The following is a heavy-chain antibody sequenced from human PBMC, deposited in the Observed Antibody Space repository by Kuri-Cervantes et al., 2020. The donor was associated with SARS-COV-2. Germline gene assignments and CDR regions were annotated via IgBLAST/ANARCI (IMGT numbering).Heavy chain of an antibody. CDR1: GFTLSRYT. CDR2: ISGSGSYI. J-gene: IGHJ4*02. D-gene: IGHD3-9*01. V-gene: IGHV3-21*01. Sequence: GGSLRLSCAASGFTLSRYTMNWVRQAPGKALEWVSSISGSGSYIYYADSVKGRFTISRDNAKNSVYLQMNSLRAEDTAVYYCARDLRLGKSLDYWGQGTLVTVSS. CDR3: ARDLRLGKSLDY.